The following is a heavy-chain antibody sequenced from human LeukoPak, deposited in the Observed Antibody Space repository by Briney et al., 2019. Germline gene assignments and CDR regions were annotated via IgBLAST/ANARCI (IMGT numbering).Heavy chain of an antibody. CDR3: ASYPSAYCYDSSGYYSN. J-gene: IGHJ1*01. V-gene: IGHV4-39*01. Sequence: PSETLSLTCSVSGGSISSSSYYWGWIRQPPGKGLEWIGSIYYSGSTYYNPSLKSRVTISVDTSKNQFSLKLSSVTAADTAVYYCASYPSAYCYDSSGYYSNWGQGTLVTVSS. D-gene: IGHD3-22*01. CDR2: IYYSGST. CDR1: GGSISSSSYY.